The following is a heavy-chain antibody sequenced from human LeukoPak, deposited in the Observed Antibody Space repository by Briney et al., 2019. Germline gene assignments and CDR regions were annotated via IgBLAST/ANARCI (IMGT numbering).Heavy chain of an antibody. J-gene: IGHJ4*02. V-gene: IGHV4-30-2*01. CDR3: ARSGIAAAGFDY. CDR2: IYHSGST. Sequence: SETLSLTCAVSGGSISSGGYSWSWIRQPPGKGLEWIGYIYHSGSTYYNPSLKSRVTISVDRSKNQFSLKLSSVTAADTAVYSCARSGIAAAGFDYWGQGTLVTVSS. CDR1: GGSISSGGYS. D-gene: IGHD6-13*01.